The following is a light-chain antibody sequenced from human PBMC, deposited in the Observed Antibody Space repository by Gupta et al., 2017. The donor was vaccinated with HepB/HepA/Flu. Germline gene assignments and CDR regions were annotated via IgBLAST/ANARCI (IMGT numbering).Light chain of an antibody. V-gene: IGKV1-12*01. CDR1: QDINRW. CDR2: AAS. CDR3: QQAHTFPVA. Sequence: IQVTQSPSSVSASVGDRVTITCRASQDINRWLAWYQQKPGRAPKLLIDAASDLQTGVPSRFSGSGSGTDFSLTISSLQPDDFAIYYCQQAHTFPVAFGQGTRLDIK. J-gene: IGKJ5*01.